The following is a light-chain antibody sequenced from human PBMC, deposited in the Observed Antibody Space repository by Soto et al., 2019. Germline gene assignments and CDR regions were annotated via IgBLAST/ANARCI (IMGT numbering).Light chain of an antibody. CDR3: QQYGSSPRT. V-gene: IGKV3-20*01. CDR2: GAS. CDR1: QSISNK. Sequence: DIVMTQSPATLSVSPGERATLSCRASQSISNKLVWYQQKPGQAPSLLIYGASSRATGIPDRFSGSGSGTDFTLTISRLEPEDFAVYYCQQYGSSPRTFGQGTKVDIK. J-gene: IGKJ1*01.